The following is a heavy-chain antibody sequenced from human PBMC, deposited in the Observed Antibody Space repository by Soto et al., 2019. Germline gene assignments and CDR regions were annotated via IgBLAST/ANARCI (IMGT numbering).Heavy chain of an antibody. J-gene: IGHJ6*03. V-gene: IGHV4-59*08. CDR1: GDSINSLY. CDR3: ARYLRSGLYYMDV. CDR2: IYNSGST. Sequence: SETLPLTCTVSGDSINSLYWSWVRQPPGKGLEWIGYIYNSGSTNYNPSLKSRVTMPVDPSKNQFSLKLSSATVADTAVYYCARYLRSGLYYMDVWGKGTTVTVSS. D-gene: IGHD3-3*01.